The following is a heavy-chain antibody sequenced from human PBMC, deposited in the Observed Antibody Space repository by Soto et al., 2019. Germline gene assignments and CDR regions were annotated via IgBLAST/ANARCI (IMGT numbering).Heavy chain of an antibody. CDR2: ISSSGSTI. J-gene: IGHJ5*02. CDR3: ARVVAGTTNWFDP. CDR1: GFTFSRYE. Sequence: GGSLRLSCAASGFTFSRYEMNWVRQAPGKGLEWVSYISSSGSTIYYADSVKGRFTISRDNAKNSLYLQMNSLRAEDTAVYYCARVVAGTTNWFDPWGQGTLVTVSS. D-gene: IGHD6-19*01. V-gene: IGHV3-48*03.